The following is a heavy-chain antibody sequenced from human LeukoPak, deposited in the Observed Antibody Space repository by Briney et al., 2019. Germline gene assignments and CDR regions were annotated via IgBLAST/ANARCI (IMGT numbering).Heavy chain of an antibody. CDR3: AVTTIFGVVITHDAFDI. V-gene: IGHV5-51*01. J-gene: IGHJ3*02. D-gene: IGHD3-3*01. Sequence: GESLKISCKGSGYSFTSYWIGWVLQMPGEGLEWMGIIYTGDSDTRYSPSFQGQVTISADKSISTASLQWSSLKASDTAMYYCAVTTIFGVVITHDAFDIWGQGTMVTVSS. CDR1: GYSFTSYW. CDR2: IYTGDSDT.